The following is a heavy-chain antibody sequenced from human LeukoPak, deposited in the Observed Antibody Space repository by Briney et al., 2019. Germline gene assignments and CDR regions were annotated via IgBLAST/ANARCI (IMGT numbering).Heavy chain of an antibody. J-gene: IGHJ6*02. CDR2: IIPIFGIA. CDR1: GGTFSSYA. D-gene: IGHD2-21*02. Sequence: SVKVSCKASGGTFSSYAISWVRQAPGQGLEWMGRIIPIFGIANYAQKFQGRVTITADKSTSTAYMELSSLRSEDTAVNYCARRYCGGDCYSPDYGMDVWGQGTTVTVSS. CDR3: ARRYCGGDCYSPDYGMDV. V-gene: IGHV1-69*04.